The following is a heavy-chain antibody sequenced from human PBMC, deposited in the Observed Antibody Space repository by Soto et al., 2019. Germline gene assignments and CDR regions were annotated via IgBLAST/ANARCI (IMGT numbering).Heavy chain of an antibody. CDR3: ARDLPDNVVVTAYEVYYYCGMDV. D-gene: IGHD2-21*02. V-gene: IGHV3-30-3*01. CDR2: ISYDGSNK. Sequence: QVQLVESGGGVVQPGRSLRLSCAASGFTFSSYAMHWVRQAPGKGLEWVAVISYDGSNKYYADSVKGRFTISRDNSKNTLYLQMNSLRAEDTAVYYCARDLPDNVVVTAYEVYYYCGMDVWGQGTTVTVSS. J-gene: IGHJ6*02. CDR1: GFTFSSYA.